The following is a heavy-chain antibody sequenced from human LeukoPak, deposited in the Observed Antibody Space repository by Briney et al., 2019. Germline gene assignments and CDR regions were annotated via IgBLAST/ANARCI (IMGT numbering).Heavy chain of an antibody. Sequence: SQTFSLTCAISGDSVSSNSAAWNWIRQSPSRGLEWLGRTYYRSKWYNDYAVSVKSRITINPDTSKNQFSLQLNSVTPEDTAVYCCARAVRYYDILTGLGDWGQGTLVTVSS. J-gene: IGHJ4*02. V-gene: IGHV6-1*01. CDR3: ARAVRYYDILTGLGD. CDR1: GDSVSSNSAA. D-gene: IGHD3-9*01. CDR2: TYYRSKWYN.